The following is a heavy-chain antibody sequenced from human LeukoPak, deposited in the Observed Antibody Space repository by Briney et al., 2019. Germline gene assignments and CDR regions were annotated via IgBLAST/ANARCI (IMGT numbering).Heavy chain of an antibody. CDR1: GFTFSSYA. V-gene: IGHV3-21*01. Sequence: GGSLRLSCAASGFTFSSYAMDWVRQAPGKGLEWVSFISSSSSYKYYADSVKGRFTISRDNAKNSLYLQMNSLRAEDTAVFYCARFAAGHDFDIWGQGTTVTVSS. J-gene: IGHJ3*02. D-gene: IGHD2-15*01. CDR2: ISSSSSYK. CDR3: ARFAAGHDFDI.